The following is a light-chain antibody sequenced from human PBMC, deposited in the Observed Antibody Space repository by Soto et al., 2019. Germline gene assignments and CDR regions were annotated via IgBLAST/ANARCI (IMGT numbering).Light chain of an antibody. CDR2: EGS. Sequence: QSALTQPASVSGSPGQSITISCTGTSSDVGSYNLVSWYQQHPGKAPKLMIYEGSERPSGVSNRFSGSKSGNTASLTISGLQAEDEADYYCCSYAGSSTYVFGTGTQLNVL. CDR3: CSYAGSSTYV. J-gene: IGLJ1*01. V-gene: IGLV2-23*01. CDR1: SSDVGSYNL.